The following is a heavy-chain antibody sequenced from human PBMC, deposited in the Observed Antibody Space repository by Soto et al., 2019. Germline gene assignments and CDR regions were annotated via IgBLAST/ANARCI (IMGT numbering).Heavy chain of an antibody. J-gene: IGHJ6*02. Sequence: HPGGSLRLSCAASGFTFSSYAMHWVRQAPGKGLEWVAVISYDGSNKYYADSVKGRFTISRDNSKNTLYLQMNSLRAEDTAVYYCASSLYYYYGMDVWGQGTTVTVSS. V-gene: IGHV3-30-3*01. CDR1: GFTFSSYA. CDR3: ASSLYYYYGMDV. CDR2: ISYDGSNK.